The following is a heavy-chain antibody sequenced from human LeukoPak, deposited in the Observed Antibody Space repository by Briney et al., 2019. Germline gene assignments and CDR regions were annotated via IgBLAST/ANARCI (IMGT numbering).Heavy chain of an antibody. J-gene: IGHJ3*02. Sequence: GGSLRLSCAASGFTFDDYGMSWVRQAPGKGLEWVSGINWNGGSTGYADSVKGRFTISRDNAKNSLYLQMNSLRSEDTAVYYCARGQWLGHDAFDIWGLGTMVTVSS. V-gene: IGHV3-20*04. CDR2: INWNGGST. CDR3: ARGQWLGHDAFDI. CDR1: GFTFDDYG. D-gene: IGHD6-19*01.